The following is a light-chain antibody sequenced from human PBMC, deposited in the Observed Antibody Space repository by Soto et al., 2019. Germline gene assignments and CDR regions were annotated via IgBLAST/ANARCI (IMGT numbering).Light chain of an antibody. CDR3: CSFAGSYTYV. CDR2: DVS. J-gene: IGLJ1*01. V-gene: IGLV2-11*01. CDR1: SSDVGRHDY. Sequence: QSVLTQPRSVSGSPGQSVTISCTGTSSDVGRHDYVSWYQQHPGKAPKLIIYDVSERPSGVPDRFSGSKFGNTASLTISGLQAEDEADYSCCSFAGSYTYVFGTGTKVTVL.